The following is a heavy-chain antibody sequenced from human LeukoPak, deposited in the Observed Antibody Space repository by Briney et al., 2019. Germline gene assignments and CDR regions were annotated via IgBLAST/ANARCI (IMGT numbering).Heavy chain of an antibody. Sequence: PSETLSLTCTVSGASISSGSYFWGWVRRPPGKDLGWIGRFHTSGGTNYNPSLESRVTISVDTSKNQFSLKLTSVTAADTAVYYCASTVFGVTYNWFDPWGQGTLVTVSS. CDR3: ASTVFGVTYNWFDP. CDR2: FHTSGGT. J-gene: IGHJ5*02. V-gene: IGHV4-61*02. D-gene: IGHD3-3*01. CDR1: GASISSGSYF.